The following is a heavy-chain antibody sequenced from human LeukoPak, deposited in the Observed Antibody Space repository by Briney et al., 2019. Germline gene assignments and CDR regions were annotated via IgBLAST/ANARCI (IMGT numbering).Heavy chain of an antibody. J-gene: IGHJ4*02. CDR3: ATSIAAAGLFDY. CDR2: IIPIFGTA. D-gene: IGHD6-13*01. V-gene: IGHV1-69*05. Sequence: ASVKVSCKASGGTFSSYAISWVRQAPGQGLEWMGGIIPIFGTANYAQKFQGRVTITTDESTSTAYMELSSLRSEDTAVYYCATSIAAAGLFDYWGQGTLVTVSS. CDR1: GGTFSSYA.